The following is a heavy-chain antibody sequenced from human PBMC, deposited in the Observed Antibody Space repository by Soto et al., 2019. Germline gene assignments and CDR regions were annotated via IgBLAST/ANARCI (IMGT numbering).Heavy chain of an antibody. D-gene: IGHD3-22*01. Sequence: GGSLRLSCAASGFTFSSYAMSWVRQAPGKGLVWVSRINSDGSSTSYADSVKGRFTISRDNAKNTLYLQMNSLRAEDTAVYYCARDRRNSSGYYYVKYWGQGTLVTVSS. CDR2: INSDGSST. J-gene: IGHJ4*02. V-gene: IGHV3-74*01. CDR3: ARDRRNSSGYYYVKY. CDR1: GFTFSSYA.